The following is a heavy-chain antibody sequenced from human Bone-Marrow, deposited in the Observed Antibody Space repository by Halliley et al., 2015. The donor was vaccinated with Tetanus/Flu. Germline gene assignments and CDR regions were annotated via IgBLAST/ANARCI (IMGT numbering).Heavy chain of an antibody. CDR2: IKQDGSEK. CDR1: GFMFNTKW. Sequence: AVSGFMFNTKWMTWVRQAPGKGLEWVAIIKQDGSEKYYVDSVKGRFTISRHNANNSVFLQMNSLTAEDTAVYYCVRGSGWLLDVWGQGAMVIVSS. V-gene: IGHV3-7*01. CDR3: VRGSGWLLDV. D-gene: IGHD6-19*01. J-gene: IGHJ5*02.